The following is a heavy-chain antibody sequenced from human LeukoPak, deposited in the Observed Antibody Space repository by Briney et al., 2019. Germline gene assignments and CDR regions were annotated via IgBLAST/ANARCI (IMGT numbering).Heavy chain of an antibody. D-gene: IGHD2-15*01. V-gene: IGHV1-2*02. CDR1: GYTFTGYY. J-gene: IGHJ4*02. Sequence: ASVKVSCTASGYTFTGYYKHWVRQAPGQGLEWMGWINPNSGGTNYAQKFQGRVTMTRDTSISTAYMELSRLRSDDTAVYYCAIFCGGGSCHDDYWGQGTLVTVSS. CDR3: AIFCGGGSCHDDY. CDR2: INPNSGGT.